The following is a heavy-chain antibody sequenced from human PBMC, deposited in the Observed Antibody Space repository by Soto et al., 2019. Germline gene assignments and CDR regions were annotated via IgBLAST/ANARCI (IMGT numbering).Heavy chain of an antibody. CDR3: AREVVVPAATSYYYYGMDV. D-gene: IGHD2-2*01. V-gene: IGHV1-18*01. J-gene: IGHJ6*02. Sequence: GAPAKASSKARRDRFTSCGSSWVRQDPGQGLEWMGWISAYNGNTNYAQKLQGRVTMTTDTSTSTAYMELRSLRSDDTAVYYCAREVVVPAATSYYYYGMDVWGQGTTVTVSS. CDR2: ISAYNGNT. CDR1: RDRFTSCG.